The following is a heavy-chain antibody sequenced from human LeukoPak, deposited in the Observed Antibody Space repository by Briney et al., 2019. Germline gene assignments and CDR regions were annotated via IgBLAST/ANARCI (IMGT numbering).Heavy chain of an antibody. CDR1: GGSISSYY. CDR3: ARIGGDSGGYTLDD. V-gene: IGHV4-59*01. CDR2: IYYSGST. Sequence: SETLSLTCTVSGGSISSYYWSWIRQPPGKGLEWIGYIYYSGSTNYNPSLKSRVTISVDTSKNQFSLKLSSVTAADTAVYYCARIGGDSGGYTLDDWGQGTLVTVSS. D-gene: IGHD3-22*01. J-gene: IGHJ4*02.